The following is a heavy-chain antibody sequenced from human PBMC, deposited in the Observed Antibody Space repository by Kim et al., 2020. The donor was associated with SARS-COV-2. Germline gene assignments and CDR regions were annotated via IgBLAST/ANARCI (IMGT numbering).Heavy chain of an antibody. CDR3: AKAYSTDWYGPVDY. V-gene: IGHV3-23*01. D-gene: IGHD6-19*01. CDR2: ISGGGYNT. J-gene: IGHJ4*02. CDR1: GLTFSSYA. Sequence: GGSLRLSCAASGLTFSSYAMNWVRQAPGKGLEWVSAISGGGYNTNYADSVKGRFTISRDNSKNTLYVQMNSLRAEDTAIYYCAKAYSTDWYGPVDYWGQGTLVTVSS.